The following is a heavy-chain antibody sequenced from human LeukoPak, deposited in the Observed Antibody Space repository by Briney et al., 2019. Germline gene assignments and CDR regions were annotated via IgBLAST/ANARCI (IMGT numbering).Heavy chain of an antibody. CDR2: IKQDGSDQ. CDR1: GFTFSSYW. V-gene: IGHV3-7*04. D-gene: IGHD4/OR15-4a*01. J-gene: IGHJ4*02. CDR3: ARPRTTDYYFDY. Sequence: GGSLRLSCAAPGFTFSSYWMSWVRQAPGKGLEWVATIKQDGSDQFYMESVKGRFTISRDNAKNSLYLQINSLSAEDTAVYYCARPRTTDYYFDYWGQGTLVTVSS.